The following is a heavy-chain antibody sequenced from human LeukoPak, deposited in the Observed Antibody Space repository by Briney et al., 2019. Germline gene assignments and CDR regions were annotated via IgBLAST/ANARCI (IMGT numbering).Heavy chain of an antibody. J-gene: IGHJ4*02. V-gene: IGHV3-48*01. D-gene: IGHD4-11*01. CDR3: ASGVGGDYGNL. CDR2: ISSSSSTI. Sequence: GGSLRLSCAASGFTFSSYSMNWVRQAPGKGLEWVSYISSSSSTIYYADSVKGRFTISRDNAKNSLYLQMNSLRAEDTAVYYCASGVGGDYGNLWDQGTLVTVSS. CDR1: GFTFSSYS.